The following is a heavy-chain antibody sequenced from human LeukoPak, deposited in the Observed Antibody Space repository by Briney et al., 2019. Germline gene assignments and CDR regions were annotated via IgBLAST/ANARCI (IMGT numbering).Heavy chain of an antibody. V-gene: IGHV3-23*01. CDR1: GFTFSSYA. Sequence: PGGSLRLSCAASGFTFSSYAMSWVRQAPGKGLEWVSAISGSGGSTYYADSVKGRFTISRDNSKNTLYLQMNSLRAEDTAVYYCAKSTASTYYYDSSGYYYDYWGQGTLVTVSS. J-gene: IGHJ4*02. CDR2: ISGSGGST. CDR3: AKSTASTYYYDSSGYYYDY. D-gene: IGHD3-22*01.